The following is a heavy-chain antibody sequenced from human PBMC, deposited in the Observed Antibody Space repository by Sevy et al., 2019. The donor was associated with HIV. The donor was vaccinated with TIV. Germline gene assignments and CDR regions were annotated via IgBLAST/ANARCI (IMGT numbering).Heavy chain of an antibody. CDR3: ARGPPDGSYDYFDY. Sequence: GGSLRLSCAASGFTFSSYSMDWVRQAPGTGLEWVSAISGSSNYIYYAESVKGRFIISRDNVKNTLYLQMNSLRADDTAVYYCARGPPDGSYDYFDYWGQGTLVTVSS. J-gene: IGHJ4*02. CDR1: GFTFSSYS. D-gene: IGHD1-26*01. CDR2: ISGSSNYI. V-gene: IGHV3-21*06.